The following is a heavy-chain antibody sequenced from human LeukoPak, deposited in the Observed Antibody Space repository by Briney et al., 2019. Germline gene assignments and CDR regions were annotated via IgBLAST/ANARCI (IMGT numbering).Heavy chain of an antibody. V-gene: IGHV1-18*01. CDR1: GYTFTSYG. D-gene: IGHD1-26*01. CDR3: ARVGKGATTGRWIWFDP. J-gene: IGHJ5*02. CDR2: ISAYNGNT. Sequence: GASVKVSCKASGYTFTSYGISWVRQAPGQGLEWMGWISAYNGNTNYAQKLRGRVTMTTDTSTSTAYMELRSLRSDDTAVYYCARVGKGATTGRWIWFDPWGQGTLVTVSP.